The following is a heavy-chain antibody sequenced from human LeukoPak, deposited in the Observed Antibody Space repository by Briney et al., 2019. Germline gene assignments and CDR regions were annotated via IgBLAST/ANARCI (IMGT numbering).Heavy chain of an antibody. D-gene: IGHD6-13*01. CDR2: IYYRGST. J-gene: IGHJ5*02. CDR1: GGSISSCGYY. CDR3: ARALPAAGAHDWFDP. V-gene: IGHV4-31*03. Sequence: PSETLSLTCTVSGGSISSCGYYWSWIGQHPGKGLEWIGYIYYRGSTYYNPSLKSRVTISVDTSKNQISLKLSSVTAADTAVYYCARALPAAGAHDWFDPWGQGTLVTVSS.